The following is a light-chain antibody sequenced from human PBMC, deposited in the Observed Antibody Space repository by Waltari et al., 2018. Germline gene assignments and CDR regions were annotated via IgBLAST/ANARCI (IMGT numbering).Light chain of an antibody. Sequence: QSALTQPASVSGSPGQSITISCTGTSSDVGSYNLVSWYQHHPGKAPKLMIYEGTQRPSGFSDRFSASKSGDTASLTISGLQAEDEADYYCCSYVRDITWVFGGGTKLTVL. J-gene: IGLJ3*02. CDR3: CSYVRDITWV. CDR1: SSDVGSYNL. V-gene: IGLV2-23*01. CDR2: EGT.